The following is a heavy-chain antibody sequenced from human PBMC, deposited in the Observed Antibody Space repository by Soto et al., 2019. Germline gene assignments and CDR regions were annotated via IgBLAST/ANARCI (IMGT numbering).Heavy chain of an antibody. CDR3: VAGGTRWLHSPFDY. CDR2: FDPEDGET. D-gene: IGHD1-1*01. V-gene: IGHV1-24*01. CDR1: GHTLSELS. Sequence: QVQLVQSGAEVKKPGASVKVSCKVSGHTLSELSMHWVRQAPGKGLEWMGGFDPEDGETISAQKFQGRVTMTEDTSTDSTYRELSSLRSEDTAVYYCVAGGTRWLHSPFDYWGQGTLVTISS. J-gene: IGHJ4*02.